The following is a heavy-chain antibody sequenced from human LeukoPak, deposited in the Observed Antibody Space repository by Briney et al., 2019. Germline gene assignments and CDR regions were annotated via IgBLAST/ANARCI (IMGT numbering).Heavy chain of an antibody. CDR2: IISDGSSA. CDR3: ARDSRYLPDY. J-gene: IGHJ4*02. Sequence: GGSLRLSCAASGFTFGDYWMHWVRQAPGKGLVRVSRIISDGSSASYADSVKGRFTSSRDNVKNTLYLQMNSLRAEDTAVYYCARDSRYLPDYWGQGTLVTVSS. D-gene: IGHD1-14*01. V-gene: IGHV3-74*01. CDR1: GFTFGDYW.